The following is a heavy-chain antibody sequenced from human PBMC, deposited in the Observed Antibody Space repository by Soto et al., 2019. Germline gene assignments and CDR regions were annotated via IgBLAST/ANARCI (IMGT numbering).Heavy chain of an antibody. CDR3: ARVGLKKCSGGSCYRGGTYFDY. D-gene: IGHD2-15*01. Sequence: SETLSLTCTVSGGSISSGGYYWSWIRQHPGKGLEWIGYIYYSGSTYYNPSLKSRVTISVDTSKNQFSLKLSSVTAADTAVYYCARVGLKKCSGGSCYRGGTYFDYWGQGTLVTVSS. CDR2: IYYSGST. J-gene: IGHJ4*02. CDR1: GGSISSGGYY. V-gene: IGHV4-31*03.